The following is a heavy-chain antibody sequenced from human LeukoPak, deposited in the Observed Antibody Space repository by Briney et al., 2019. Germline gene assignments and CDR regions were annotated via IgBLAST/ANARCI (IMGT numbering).Heavy chain of an antibody. CDR1: GGSISSGSYY. J-gene: IGHJ5*02. V-gene: IGHV4-61*02. D-gene: IGHD3-10*01. CDR2: IYTSGST. Sequence: SETLSLTCTVSGGSISSGSYYWRWIRQPAGKGLEWIGRIYTSGSTNYNPSLKSRVTISVDTSKNQFSLKLSSVTAADTAVYYCARDAGIVRGVIWEDWFDPWGQGTLVTVSS. CDR3: ARDAGIVRGVIWEDWFDP.